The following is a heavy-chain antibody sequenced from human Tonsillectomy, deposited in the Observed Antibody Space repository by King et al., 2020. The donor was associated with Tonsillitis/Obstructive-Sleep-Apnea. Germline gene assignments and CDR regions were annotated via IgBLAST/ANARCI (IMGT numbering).Heavy chain of an antibody. J-gene: IGHJ4*02. CDR1: GYTFTTYG. V-gene: IGHV1-18*01. Sequence: QLVQSGAEVKKPGASVKVSCKASGYTFTTYGISWVRQAPGQGLEWMGWISAYNGDTNYAQKLQDRVIMTTDTSTSTAYMEVRSLRSDDTAVYYCARDARSHYYDTSGYYTFEYWGQGTLVTVSS. D-gene: IGHD3-22*01. CDR3: ARDARSHYYDTSGYYTFEY. CDR2: ISAYNGDT.